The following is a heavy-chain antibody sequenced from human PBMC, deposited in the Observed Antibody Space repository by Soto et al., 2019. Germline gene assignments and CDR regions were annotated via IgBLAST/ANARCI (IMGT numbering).Heavy chain of an antibody. CDR3: ARVAAGGGAVAGNFDY. D-gene: IGHD6-19*01. Sequence: KASETPSLTCTVSGGSISSGDYYWSWIRQPPGKGLEWIGYSYYSGSTYYNPSLKSRVTISVDTSKNQFSLKLSSVTAADTAVYYCARVAAGGGAVAGNFDYWGQGTLVTVSS. CDR1: GGSISSGDYY. CDR2: SYYSGST. J-gene: IGHJ4*02. V-gene: IGHV4-30-4*01.